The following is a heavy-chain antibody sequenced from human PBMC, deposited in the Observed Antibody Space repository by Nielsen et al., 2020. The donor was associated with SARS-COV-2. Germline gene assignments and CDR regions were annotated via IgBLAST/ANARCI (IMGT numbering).Heavy chain of an antibody. CDR1: GYTFTSYA. CDR3: ARWALWFGESMTPYYFDY. J-gene: IGHJ4*02. Sequence: GESLKISCAASGYTFTSYAMHWVRQAPGQRLEWMGWINAGNGNTKYSQKFQGRVTITRDTSASTAYMELSSLRSEDTAVYYCARWALWFGESMTPYYFDYWGQGTLVTVSS. D-gene: IGHD3-10*01. CDR2: INAGNGNT. V-gene: IGHV1-3*01.